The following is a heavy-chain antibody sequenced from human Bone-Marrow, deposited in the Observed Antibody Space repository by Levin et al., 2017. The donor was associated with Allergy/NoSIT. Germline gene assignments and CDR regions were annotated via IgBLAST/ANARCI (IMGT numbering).Heavy chain of an antibody. D-gene: IGHD4-17*01. CDR3: GKDPNGDYVGAFDM. J-gene: IGHJ3*02. CDR2: IRGNGHST. Sequence: GESLKISCAASGFAFSNYALIWVRQTPEKGLEWVSAIRGNGHSTSYADSVKGRFTISRDNSRNTLYLQMTSLRADDTAVYYCGKDPNGDYVGAFDMWGQGTMVTVSS. V-gene: IGHV3-23*01. CDR1: GFAFSNYA.